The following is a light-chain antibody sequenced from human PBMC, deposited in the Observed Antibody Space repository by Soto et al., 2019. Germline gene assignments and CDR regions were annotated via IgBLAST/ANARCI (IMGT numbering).Light chain of an antibody. J-gene: IGLJ2*01. V-gene: IGLV2-14*03. CDR3: SSHTTSNTRV. CDR1: SSDVGAYNS. CDR2: DVS. Sequence: QSALTQPASVSESPGQSITISCTGTSSDVGAYNSVSWYQQHPGKAPKLMIYDVSNRPSGVSNRFSGSKSGNTASLSISGLQAEDEADYYCSSHTTSNTRVFGGGTKLTVL.